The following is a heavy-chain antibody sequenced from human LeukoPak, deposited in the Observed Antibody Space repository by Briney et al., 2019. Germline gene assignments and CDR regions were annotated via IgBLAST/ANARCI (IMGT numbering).Heavy chain of an antibody. V-gene: IGHV1-2*02. D-gene: IGHD3-22*01. CDR1: GYTFTGYY. CDR3: AREYYYDSSGYDY. J-gene: IGHJ4*02. Sequence: ASVKVSCKASGYTFTGYYMHWVRQAPGQGLERMGWINPNSGGTNYAQKFQGRVTMTRDTSISTAYMELSRLRSDDTAVYYCAREYYYDSSGYDYWGQGTLVTVSS. CDR2: INPNSGGT.